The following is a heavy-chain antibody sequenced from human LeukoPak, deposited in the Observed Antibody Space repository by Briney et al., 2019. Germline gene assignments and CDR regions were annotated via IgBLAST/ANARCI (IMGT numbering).Heavy chain of an antibody. J-gene: IGHJ3*02. CDR2: IYYSGST. CDR3: ARQNYDFWSGPI. CDR1: GGSISSSSYY. Sequence: SETLSLTCTVSGGSISSSSYYWGWIRQPPGKGLEWIGSIYYSGSTYYNPSLKSRVTISVDTSKNQFSLKLSSVTAADTAVYYCARQNYDFWSGPIWGQGTMVTVSS. D-gene: IGHD3-3*01. V-gene: IGHV4-39*01.